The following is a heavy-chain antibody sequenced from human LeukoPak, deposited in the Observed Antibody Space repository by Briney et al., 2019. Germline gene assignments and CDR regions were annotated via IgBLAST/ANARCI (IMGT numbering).Heavy chain of an antibody. Sequence: EASVKVSCKASGYTFISQDIYWVRQATGQGLEWMGWMNPNSGNTGYAQKFQGRVTMTTDTSTSTAYMELRSLRSDDTAVYYCARVPSGRRTYYYDSSGYQFDYWGQGTLVTVSS. CDR3: ARVPSGRRTYYYDSSGYQFDY. V-gene: IGHV1-8*02. CDR1: GYTFISQD. J-gene: IGHJ4*02. D-gene: IGHD3-22*01. CDR2: MNPNSGNT.